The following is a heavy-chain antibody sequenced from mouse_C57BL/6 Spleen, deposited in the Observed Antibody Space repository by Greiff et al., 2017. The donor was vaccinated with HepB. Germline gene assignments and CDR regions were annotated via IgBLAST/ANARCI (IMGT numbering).Heavy chain of an antibody. CDR3: ARREVTGWFAY. D-gene: IGHD2-2*01. CDR1: GYTFTSYW. J-gene: IGHJ3*01. V-gene: IGHV1-52*01. Sequence: VQLQQSGAELVRPGSSVKLSCKASGYTFTSYWMQWVKQRPIQGLEWIGNIDPSDSETHYNQKFKDKATLTVDKSSSTAYMQLSSLTSEDSAVYYCARREVTGWFAYWGQGTLVTVSA. CDR2: IDPSDSET.